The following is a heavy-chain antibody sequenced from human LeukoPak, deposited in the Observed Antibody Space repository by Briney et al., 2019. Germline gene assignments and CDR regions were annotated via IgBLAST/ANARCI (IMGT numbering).Heavy chain of an antibody. V-gene: IGHV3-23*01. Sequence: EGSLRLSCAASGFTFSNYAMSWVRQAPGKGLEWVSAISGSGGSTYYADSVKGRFTISRDNSKNTLYLQMNSLRAEDTAVYYCAKDTQVFVVVIATDAFDIWGQGTMVTVSS. CDR3: AKDTQVFVVVIATDAFDI. D-gene: IGHD2-21*01. CDR2: ISGSGGST. J-gene: IGHJ3*02. CDR1: GFTFSNYA.